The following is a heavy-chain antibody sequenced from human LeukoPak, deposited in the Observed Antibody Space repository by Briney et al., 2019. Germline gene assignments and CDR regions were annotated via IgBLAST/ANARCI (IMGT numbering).Heavy chain of an antibody. CDR3: ARGAYYDFWSGYYPFDP. Sequence: LRLSCAASGFTFSSYAMSWIRQHPGKGLEWIGYIYYSGSTYYNPSLKSRVTISVDTSKNQFSLKLSSVTAADTAVYYCARGAYYDFWSGYYPFDPWGQGTLVTVSS. CDR2: IYYSGST. D-gene: IGHD3-3*01. CDR1: GFTFSSYA. J-gene: IGHJ5*02. V-gene: IGHV4-31*02.